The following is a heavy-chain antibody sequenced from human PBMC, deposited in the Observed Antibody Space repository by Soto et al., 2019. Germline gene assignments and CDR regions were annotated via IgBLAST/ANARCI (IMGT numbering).Heavy chain of an antibody. CDR3: ARYRHFWSGYYYYGMDV. D-gene: IGHD3-3*02. Sequence: NPSETLSLTCAVYGGSFSGYYWSWIRQPPGKGLEWIGEINHSGSTNYNPSLKSRVTISVDTSKNQFSLKLSSVTAADTAVYYCARYRHFWSGYYYYGMDVWGQGITVTVSS. CDR1: GGSFSGYY. CDR2: INHSGST. J-gene: IGHJ6*02. V-gene: IGHV4-34*01.